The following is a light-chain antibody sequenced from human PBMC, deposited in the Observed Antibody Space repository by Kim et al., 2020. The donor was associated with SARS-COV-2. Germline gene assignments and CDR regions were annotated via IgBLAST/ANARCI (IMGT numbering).Light chain of an antibody. V-gene: IGKV3D-7*01. CDR2: GAS. Sequence: PGERVTLSCRASQSVCSSYLTWYQQKPGQAPRLLIYGASTRATGIPARFSGSGSGTDFTLTISSLQPEDFAVYNCQQDYCLRTFGQGTKVDI. CDR1: QSVCSSY. CDR3: QQDYCLRT. J-gene: IGKJ1*01.